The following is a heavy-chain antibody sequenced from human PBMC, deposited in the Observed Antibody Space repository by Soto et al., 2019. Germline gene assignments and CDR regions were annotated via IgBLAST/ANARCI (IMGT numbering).Heavy chain of an antibody. D-gene: IGHD5-18*01. J-gene: IGHJ6*02. Sequence: ASVEVSCKASGYTFTSYGMSGWRKPPGKGLDGRGWISAYNGNTNYAQKLQGRVTMTTDTSTSTAYMELRSLRSDDKAVYYCARDLRSYGFFGTLYYYYGMDVWGQGTTVTV. CDR1: GYTFTSYG. CDR2: ISAYNGNT. CDR3: ARDLRSYGFFGTLYYYYGMDV. V-gene: IGHV1-18*04.